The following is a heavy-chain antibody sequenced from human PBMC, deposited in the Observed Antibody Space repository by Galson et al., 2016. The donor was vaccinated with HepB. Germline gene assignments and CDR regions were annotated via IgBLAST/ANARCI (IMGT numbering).Heavy chain of an antibody. CDR2: ISGSGGST. CDR1: GFTFSTYA. J-gene: IGHJ4*02. Sequence: SLRLSCAASGFTFSTYAMSWVRQAPGKGLEWASAISGSGGSTNYADSVKGRFTISRDKFKNTLYLQMNSLRAEDTALYYCAIDLRVPADYGSGSYWGQGTLVTVSS. D-gene: IGHD3-10*01. CDR3: AIDLRVPADYGSGSY. V-gene: IGHV3-23*01.